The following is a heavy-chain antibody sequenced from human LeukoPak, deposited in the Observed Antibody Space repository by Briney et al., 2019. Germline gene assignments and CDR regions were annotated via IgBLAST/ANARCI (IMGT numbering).Heavy chain of an antibody. J-gene: IGHJ4*02. CDR3: ARVMYCYFSANCYNLGAVADY. CDR1: GFTFSSYA. Sequence: GGSLRLSCAASGFTFSSYAMHWVRQAPGKGLEWVAVISYDGSNKYYADSVKGRFTISRDNSKNTLYLQMNSLRAEDTAVYFCARVMYCYFSANCYNLGAVADYWGQGTLVTVSS. CDR2: ISYDGSNK. V-gene: IGHV3-30-3*01. D-gene: IGHD3-10*01.